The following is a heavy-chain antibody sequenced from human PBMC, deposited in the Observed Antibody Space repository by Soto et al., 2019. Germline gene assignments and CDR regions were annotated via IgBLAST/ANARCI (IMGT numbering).Heavy chain of an antibody. Sequence: QVQLVESGGGVVQPGRSLRLSCAASGFTFSSYNIHWVRQAPGKGLEWVAVIWYDGSNKYFADSVKGRFTISRDNSKNTLYLQMNSLRAEDTAVYYCAREFVVGYYGMDVWGQGTTVTVSS. J-gene: IGHJ6*02. D-gene: IGHD2-15*01. CDR3: AREFVVGYYGMDV. CDR1: GFTFSSYN. V-gene: IGHV3-33*01. CDR2: IWYDGSNK.